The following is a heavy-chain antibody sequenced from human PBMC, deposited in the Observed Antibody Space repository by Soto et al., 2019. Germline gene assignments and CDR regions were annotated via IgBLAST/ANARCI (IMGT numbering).Heavy chain of an antibody. CDR1: GYTFTSYD. CDR3: AREKTSYGMDV. J-gene: IGHJ6*02. CDR2: MNPNSGNT. V-gene: IGHV1-8*01. Sequence: QVQLVQSGAEVKKPGASVKVSCKASGYTFTSYDINWGRQATGQGLEWMGWMNPNSGNTGYAQEFQGTVTMTRNTSISTAYRELSSLRAADPAVYYCAREKTSYGMDVWGQGTTVTVSS.